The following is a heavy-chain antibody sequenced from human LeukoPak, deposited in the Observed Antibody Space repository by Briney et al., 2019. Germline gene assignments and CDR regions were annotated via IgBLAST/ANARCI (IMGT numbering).Heavy chain of an antibody. CDR3: ARGYYYYGSAYDY. V-gene: IGHV4-30-4*08. D-gene: IGHD3-10*01. J-gene: IGHJ4*02. CDR2: IYYSGST. Sequence: SQTLSLTCTVSGGSISSGDYYWSWIRQPPGKGLERIGYIYYSGSTYYNPSLKSRVTISLDTSKNQFSLKLSSVTAADTAVYYCARGYYYYGSAYDYWGQGTLVTVSS. CDR1: GGSISSGDYY.